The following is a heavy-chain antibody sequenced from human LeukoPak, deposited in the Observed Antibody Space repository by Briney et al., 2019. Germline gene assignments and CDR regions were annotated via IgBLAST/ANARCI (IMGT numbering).Heavy chain of an antibody. CDR2: IRSSGDIT. CDR1: GFIFSHYG. V-gene: IGHV3-23*01. Sequence: GGSLRLSCEASGFIFSHYGMNWVRQAPGKGLEWVSGIRSSGDITYYADSVKGRFTISRDNSKNTVYLQMNSLRAEDTAVYYCAKSVFDSSGDPYMDVWGKGTTVTISS. J-gene: IGHJ6*03. CDR3: AKSVFDSSGDPYMDV. D-gene: IGHD3-22*01.